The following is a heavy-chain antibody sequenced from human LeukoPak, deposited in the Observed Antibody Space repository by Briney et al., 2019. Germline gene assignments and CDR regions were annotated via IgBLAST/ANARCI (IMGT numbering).Heavy chain of an antibody. J-gene: IGHJ4*02. D-gene: IGHD2-21*02. CDR1: GFTFSSYE. Sequence: GGSLRLSCAASGFTFSSYEMNWVRQAPGKGLEWVSYISSSGSTIYYADSVKGRFTISRDNAKNSLYLQMNSLRAEDTAVYYCARGRRVVTYYYFDYWGQGTLVTVSS. CDR3: ARGRRVVTYYYFDY. CDR2: ISSSGSTI. V-gene: IGHV3-48*03.